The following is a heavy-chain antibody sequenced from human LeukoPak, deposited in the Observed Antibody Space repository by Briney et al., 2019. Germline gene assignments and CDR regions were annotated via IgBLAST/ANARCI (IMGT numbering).Heavy chain of an antibody. CDR1: GDSIISNIYW. Sequence: SETLSLTCTVSGDSIISNIYWWDWVRLPPGKGLEWIGATFYTGRTFYSPSLKSRVTMSVDTSKTQFSLDLSSATAADTAVYYCARRRHNFDFYDVWGQGTRVTVSS. V-gene: IGHV4-39*01. J-gene: IGHJ3*01. D-gene: IGHD3/OR15-3a*01. CDR2: TFYTGRT. CDR3: ARRRHNFDFYDV.